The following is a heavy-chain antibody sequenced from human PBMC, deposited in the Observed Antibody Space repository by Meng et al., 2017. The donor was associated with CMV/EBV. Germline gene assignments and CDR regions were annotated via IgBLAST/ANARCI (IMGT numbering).Heavy chain of an antibody. D-gene: IGHD2-2*01. V-gene: IGHV4-34*01. CDR3: ASLNYCSSTSCSRRFDY. CDR2: INHSGST. CDR1: GGSFSGYY. Sequence: YGGSFSGYYWSWSRQPPGKGLEWIGEINHSGSTNYNPSLKSRVTISVDTSKNQFSLKLSSVTAADTAVYYCASLNYCSSTSCSRRFDYWGQGTLVTVSS. J-gene: IGHJ4*02.